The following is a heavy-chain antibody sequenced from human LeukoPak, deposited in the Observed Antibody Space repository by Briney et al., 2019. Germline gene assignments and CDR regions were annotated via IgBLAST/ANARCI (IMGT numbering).Heavy chain of an antibody. CDR3: ARGDDYGGAWYYFDC. CDR1: GFTISRNY. Sequence: PGGSLRLSCAASGFTISRNYYMNWVRQAPGKGLEWVSVIYSAGTTYYADSVKGRFTISRDNSKNTVYLQVNSLRAEDTAVYYCARGDDYGGAWYYFDCWGQGALVTVSS. CDR2: IYSAGTT. V-gene: IGHV3-53*01. J-gene: IGHJ4*02. D-gene: IGHD4-23*01.